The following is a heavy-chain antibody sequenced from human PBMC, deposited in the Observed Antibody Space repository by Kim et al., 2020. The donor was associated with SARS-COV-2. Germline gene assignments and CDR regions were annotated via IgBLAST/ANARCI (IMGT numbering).Heavy chain of an antibody. V-gene: IGHV4-59*01. J-gene: IGHJ4*02. D-gene: IGHD2-21*02. Sequence: NYNPALTSRVTISVDPSNNQFSLKLTSVTAADTAVYYCASSRGGGDAFDHWGQGTLVTVYS. CDR3: ASSRGGGDAFDH.